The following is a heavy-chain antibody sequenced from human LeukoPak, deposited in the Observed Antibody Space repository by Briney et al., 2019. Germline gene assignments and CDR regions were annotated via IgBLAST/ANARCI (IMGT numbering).Heavy chain of an antibody. CDR3: ARNPHYDFWSGYYLDY. Sequence: ASVKVSCKASGGTFSSYAISWVRQAPGQGLEWMGRIIPILGIANYAQKFQGRVTTTADKSTSTAYMELSSLRSEDTAVYYCARNPHYDFWSGYYLDYWGQGTLVTVSS. D-gene: IGHD3-3*01. CDR1: GGTFSSYA. J-gene: IGHJ4*02. V-gene: IGHV1-69*04. CDR2: IIPILGIA.